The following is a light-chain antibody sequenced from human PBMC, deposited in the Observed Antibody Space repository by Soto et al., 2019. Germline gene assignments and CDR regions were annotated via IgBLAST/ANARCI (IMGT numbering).Light chain of an antibody. Sequence: QSVLTQPPSASGTPGQRVTISCSGSSSNIGSNYVYWYHQLPGTAPKLLIYRNNQRPSGVPDRFSGSKSGTSASLAISGLWSEDEADYYCAAWDDSLRGVLFGGGTKLTVL. J-gene: IGLJ2*01. CDR2: RNN. CDR3: AAWDDSLRGVL. V-gene: IGLV1-47*03. CDR1: SSNIGSNY.